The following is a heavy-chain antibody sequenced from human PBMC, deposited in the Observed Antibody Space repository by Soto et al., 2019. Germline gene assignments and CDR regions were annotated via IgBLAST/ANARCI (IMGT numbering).Heavy chain of an antibody. CDR1: GGSISGYY. CDR3: TRDGDGRMTTNPYYYYGMDV. Sequence: SETLSLTCTVSGGSISGYYWSWIRQPPGKGLEWIGNVYYSGGAKYNPSVKRRVSISVDTSKNQFSLNLSSVTAADTAVYYCTRDGDGRMTTNPYYYYGMDVWGPGITVTAP. J-gene: IGHJ6*02. V-gene: IGHV4-59*01. CDR2: VYYSGGA. D-gene: IGHD2-21*02.